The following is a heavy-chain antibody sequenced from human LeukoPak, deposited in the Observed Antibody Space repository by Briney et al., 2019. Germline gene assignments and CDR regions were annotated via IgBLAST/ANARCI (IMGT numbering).Heavy chain of an antibody. J-gene: IGHJ2*01. CDR3: ARVALGSWYFDL. CDR1: GYTFTGYY. CDR2: INPNSGGT. V-gene: IGHV1-2*02. Sequence: ASVKVSCKASGYTFTGYYMHWVRQAPGQGLEWMVWINPNSGGTNYAQKFQGRVTMTRDTSISTAYMELSRLRSDDTAVYHCARVALGSWYFDLWGRGTLVTVSS. D-gene: IGHD2-15*01.